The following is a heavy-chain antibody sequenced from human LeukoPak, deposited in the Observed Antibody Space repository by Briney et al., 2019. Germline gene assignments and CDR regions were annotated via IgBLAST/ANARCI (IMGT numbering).Heavy chain of an antibody. CDR3: ARGQGGNYYLNYFDY. CDR1: GGSFSTYY. J-gene: IGHJ4*02. V-gene: IGHV4-59*01. D-gene: IGHD1-26*01. CDR2: FYYSGST. Sequence: PSETLSLTCTVTGGSFSTYYWSWIRQPPGKGVEWMGHFYYSGSTNYNPSLKSRVTISVDTSRNQFSLKLTSVTAADTAVYYCARGQGGNYYLNYFDYWGQGALVTVSS.